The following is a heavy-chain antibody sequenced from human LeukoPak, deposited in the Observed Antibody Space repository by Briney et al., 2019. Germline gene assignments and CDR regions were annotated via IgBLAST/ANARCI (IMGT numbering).Heavy chain of an antibody. V-gene: IGHV3-48*03. Sequence: GGSLRLSCAASGYTFSSYEMNWVRQAPGKGLEWVSYISSSGSTIYYADSVKGRFTISRDNAKSSLYLQMNSLRAEDTAVYYCARGLGYCSGGSCYSPMLDYYYMDVWSKGTTVTVSS. CDR1: GYTFSSYE. CDR3: ARGLGYCSGGSCYSPMLDYYYMDV. D-gene: IGHD2-15*01. CDR2: ISSSGSTI. J-gene: IGHJ6*03.